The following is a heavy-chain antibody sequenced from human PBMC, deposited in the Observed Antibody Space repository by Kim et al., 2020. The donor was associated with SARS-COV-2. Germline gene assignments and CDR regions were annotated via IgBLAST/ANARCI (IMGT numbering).Heavy chain of an antibody. Sequence: TYYADSVKSRFTISRDNSKNTLYLQMNSLRAEDTAVYYCAKEPSYSSNPRFDYWGQGTLVTVSS. J-gene: IGHJ4*02. V-gene: IGHV3-30*02. CDR3: AKEPSYSSNPRFDY. D-gene: IGHD6-13*01. CDR2: T.